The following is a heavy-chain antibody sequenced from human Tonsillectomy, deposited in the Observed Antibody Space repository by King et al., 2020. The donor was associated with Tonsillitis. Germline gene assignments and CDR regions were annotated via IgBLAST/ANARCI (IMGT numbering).Heavy chain of an antibody. V-gene: IGHV3-23*04. CDR1: GFAFSSYA. Sequence: VQLVESGGGLVQPGGSLRLSCAASGFAFSSYAMSWVRQTPGKGLEWVSAMTGISGNTYYADSVKGRFTISRDNSNNTLFLQMNSLRAEDTAVYYCAKDPYSGTYQDYFDQWGQGTLVTVSS. J-gene: IGHJ4*02. CDR2: MTGISGNT. D-gene: IGHD1-26*01. CDR3: AKDPYSGTYQDYFDQ.